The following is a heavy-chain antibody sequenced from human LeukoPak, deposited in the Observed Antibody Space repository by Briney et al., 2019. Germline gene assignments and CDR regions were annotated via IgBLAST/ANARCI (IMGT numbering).Heavy chain of an antibody. CDR2: ISTYNGDT. Sequence: ASVKVSCKASGYTFTSYGLSWVRQAPGQGLEWMGWISTYNGDTNYAQKLQGRVTMTTDTSTSTAYMELRSLRSDDTAVYYCARGTILYSSSWYARYWGQGTLVTVSS. D-gene: IGHD6-13*01. V-gene: IGHV1-18*01. J-gene: IGHJ4*02. CDR1: GYTFTSYG. CDR3: ARGTILYSSSWYARY.